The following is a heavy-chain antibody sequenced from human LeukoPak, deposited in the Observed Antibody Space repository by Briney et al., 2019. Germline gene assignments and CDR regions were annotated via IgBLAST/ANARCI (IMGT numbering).Heavy chain of an antibody. CDR2: IYHSGST. J-gene: IGHJ4*02. CDR3: ARKDYGSGSFSRSFDS. D-gene: IGHD3-10*01. V-gene: IGHV4-4*02. Sequence: PSETLSLTCAVSGGSISSSHWWSWVRQPPGKGLEWIGEIYHSGSTNYNPSLKSRVTISVDKSKNQFSLKLNSETAADTAVYYCARKDYGSGSFSRSFDSWGQGTLVTVSS. CDR1: GGSISSSHW.